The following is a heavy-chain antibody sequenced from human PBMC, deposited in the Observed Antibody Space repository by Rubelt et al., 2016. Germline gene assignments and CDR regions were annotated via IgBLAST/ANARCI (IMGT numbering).Heavy chain of an antibody. CDR3: ARVLTTYYYGMDV. CDR2: IIPIFGTA. Sequence: GRQAPGQGLEWMGGIIPIFGTANYAQKFQGRVTITADESTSTAYMELSSLRSEDTAVYYCARVLTTYYYGMDVWGQGTTVTVSS. D-gene: IGHD1-14*01. J-gene: IGHJ6*02. V-gene: IGHV1-69*01.